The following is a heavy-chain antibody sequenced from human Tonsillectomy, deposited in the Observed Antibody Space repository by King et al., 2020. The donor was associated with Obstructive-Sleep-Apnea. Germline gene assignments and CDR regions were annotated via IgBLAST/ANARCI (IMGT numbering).Heavy chain of an antibody. J-gene: IGHJ5*02. D-gene: IGHD1-14*01. CDR3: ARTGWFDP. V-gene: IGHV3-48*01. CDR1: GFTFRSYS. Sequence: VQLVESGGGLVQPGGSLRLSCAVSGFTFRSYSTNCVRQAPGQGLVWVSYISSSSSTIYYQDSVKGRFTISRDNAKNSLYLQMNSLRAEDTAVYYCARTGWFDPWGQGTLVTVSS. CDR2: ISSSSSTI.